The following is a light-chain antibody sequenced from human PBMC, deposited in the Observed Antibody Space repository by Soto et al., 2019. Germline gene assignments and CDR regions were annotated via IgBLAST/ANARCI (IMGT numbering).Light chain of an antibody. CDR1: SSDVGNYNL. V-gene: IGLV2-23*01. Sequence: QSALTQPASVSGSPGQSITISCTGTSSDVGNYNLVSWYPQHLGKAPTVIIYEGSKRSSGVSNRFSGSKSGNTASLTISGLQTADAAEYYCFSDAGSVVFGGGTKLTVL. CDR2: EGS. J-gene: IGLJ2*01. CDR3: FSDAGSVV.